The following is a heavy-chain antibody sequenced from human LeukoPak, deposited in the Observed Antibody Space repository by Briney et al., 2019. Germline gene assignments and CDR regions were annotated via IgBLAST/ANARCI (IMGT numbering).Heavy chain of an antibody. V-gene: IGHV4-34*01. D-gene: IGHD3-3*01. CDR1: GDSFCGYF. J-gene: IGHJ5*02. Sequence: SETLSLTSAVYGDSFCGYFWSWIRPRPRKGREWRGEINHGGSTNHNPSLKSRVTISVDTSKNQFCLKLSSVTAAETAVYYCARGQTTDFWSGYYSGNWFDPWGRGTLVTVSS. CDR2: INHGGST. CDR3: ARGQTTDFWSGYYSGNWFDP.